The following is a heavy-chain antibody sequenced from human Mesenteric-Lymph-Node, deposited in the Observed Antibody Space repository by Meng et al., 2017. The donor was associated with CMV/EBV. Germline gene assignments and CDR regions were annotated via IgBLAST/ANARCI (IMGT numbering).Heavy chain of an antibody. Sequence: GGSLRLSCAASGFTFSSYWMHWVRQAPGKGLEWVAFTRFDEITKFHADSVKGRFTISRDNAKNSLYLQMNSLRAEDTAVYFCARDHFSFYYYGMDVWGQGTTVTVSS. CDR1: GFTFSSYW. J-gene: IGHJ6*02. CDR3: ARDHFSFYYYGMDV. CDR2: TRFDEITK. V-gene: IGHV3-30*02. D-gene: IGHD2/OR15-2a*01.